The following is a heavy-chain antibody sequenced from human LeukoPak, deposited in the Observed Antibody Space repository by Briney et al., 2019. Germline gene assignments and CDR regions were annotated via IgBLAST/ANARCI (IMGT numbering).Heavy chain of an antibody. Sequence: SETLSLTCTVSGGSISGTYYWSWIRQPPGKGLEWIGYIYYAGTTDSNPSLKSRVTISLDTSKNQFSLNLSSVTAADTAVYYCARRWVYDKRAFDAWGQGTMVTVSS. CDR2: IYYAGTT. D-gene: IGHD3-16*01. CDR1: GGSISGTYY. V-gene: IGHV4-59*08. J-gene: IGHJ3*01. CDR3: ARRWVYDKRAFDA.